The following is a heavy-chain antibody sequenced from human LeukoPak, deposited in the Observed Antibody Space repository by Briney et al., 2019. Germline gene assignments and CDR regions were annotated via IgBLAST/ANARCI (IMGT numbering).Heavy chain of an antibody. CDR2: INPNSGGT. Sequence: ASVKVSCKASGYTFTGYYMHWVRQAPGQGLEWMGWINPNSGGTNYAQKFQGRVTMTRDTSISTAYMELSRLRSDDTAVYYCARATSYYYDSSGYYFRYFDYWGQGTLVTVSS. J-gene: IGHJ4*02. D-gene: IGHD3-22*01. V-gene: IGHV1-2*02. CDR1: GYTFTGYY. CDR3: ARATSYYYDSSGYYFRYFDY.